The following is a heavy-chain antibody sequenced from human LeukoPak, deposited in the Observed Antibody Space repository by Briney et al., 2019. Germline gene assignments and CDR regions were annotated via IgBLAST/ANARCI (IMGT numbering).Heavy chain of an antibody. Sequence: GGSLRLSCAASGFTFSSYGMHWVRQAPGKGLEWVAVISYDGSNKYYADSVKGRFTISRDNSKNTLYLQMNSLRAEDTAVYYCARVLGYSSSKPDDYWGQGTLVTVSS. CDR3: ARVLGYSSSKPDDY. J-gene: IGHJ4*02. V-gene: IGHV3-30*03. CDR2: ISYDGSNK. CDR1: GFTFSSYG. D-gene: IGHD6-6*01.